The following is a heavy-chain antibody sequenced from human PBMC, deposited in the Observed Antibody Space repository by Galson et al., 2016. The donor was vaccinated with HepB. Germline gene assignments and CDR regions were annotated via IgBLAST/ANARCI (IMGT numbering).Heavy chain of an antibody. D-gene: IGHD1-26*01. CDR2: IYPGDSDT. CDR3: ARLTLRGVGGPYYFDY. J-gene: IGHJ4*02. CDR1: GYSFTTYW. V-gene: IGHV5-51*01. Sequence: QSGAEVKKPGDSLKISCKGSGYSFTTYWIGWVRQMPGKGLEWMGIIYPGDSDTRYSPSFQGQVTISADKSISTAYLHWSSLKASDTAMYYCARLTLRGVGGPYYFDYWGQGTLVTVSS.